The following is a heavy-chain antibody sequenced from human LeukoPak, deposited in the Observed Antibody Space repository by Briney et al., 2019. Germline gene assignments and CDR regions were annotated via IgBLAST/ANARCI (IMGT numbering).Heavy chain of an antibody. CDR3: ARDGGFAY. CDR2: ISSSSSTI. Sequence: GGSLRLSCAASGFTFSSYSMNWVRQAPGKGLEWVSYISSSSSTIHYVDSVKGRFTISRDNAKNSLYLQMDSLRAEDTAVYHCARDGGFAYWGQGTLVTVSS. V-gene: IGHV3-48*01. D-gene: IGHD3-16*01. CDR1: GFTFSSYS. J-gene: IGHJ4*02.